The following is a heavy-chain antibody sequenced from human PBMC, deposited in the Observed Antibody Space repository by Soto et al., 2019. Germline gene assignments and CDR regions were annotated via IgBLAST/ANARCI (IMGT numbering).Heavy chain of an antibody. Sequence: QVHLEQSGPEVKKPGASVKVSCKASGYTFTSYGISWVRLAPGQGLEWMGWINIYGGGTNYAQKYQVRATMTTDTSTNTVYLEMRSLTSNNTAIYYCARVFYYYDHSGLAFWGQGTLVTVSS. CDR1: GYTFTSYG. D-gene: IGHD3-22*01. CDR3: ARVFYYYDHSGLAF. CDR2: INIYGGGT. V-gene: IGHV1-18*01. J-gene: IGHJ4*02.